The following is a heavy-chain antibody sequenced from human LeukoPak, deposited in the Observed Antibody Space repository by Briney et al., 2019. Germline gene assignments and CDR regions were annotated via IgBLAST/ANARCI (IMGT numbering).Heavy chain of an antibody. D-gene: IGHD3-22*01. V-gene: IGHV4-34*01. Sequence: PSETLSLTCTVSGGSISNKYWSWIRQPPGKGLEWIGEINDSGSTSYNPSLKSRVTISVDTSKNQFSLKLSSMTAADTAMYYCARSAYHYESSSYVVYWGQGMRVTVSS. CDR2: INDSGST. CDR1: GGSISNKY. J-gene: IGHJ4*02. CDR3: ARSAYHYESSSYVVY.